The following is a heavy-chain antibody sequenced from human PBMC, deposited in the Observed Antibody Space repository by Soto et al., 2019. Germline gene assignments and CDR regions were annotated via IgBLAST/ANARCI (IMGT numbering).Heavy chain of an antibody. CDR1: GFTFSSYW. CDR2: IGGDGGSA. Sequence: GGSLRLSCAASGFTFSSYWMHWVRQAPGKGLVWVSRIGGDGGSADYADSVKGRFTISRDNAKNTLYLQMNSLRAEDTAVYYCARDGSWRGSSWYRDYYYAMDVWGQGTTVTVSS. D-gene: IGHD6-13*01. CDR3: ARDGSWRGSSWYRDYYYAMDV. V-gene: IGHV3-74*01. J-gene: IGHJ6*02.